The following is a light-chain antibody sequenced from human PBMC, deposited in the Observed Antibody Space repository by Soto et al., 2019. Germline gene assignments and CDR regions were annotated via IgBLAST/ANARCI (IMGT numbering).Light chain of an antibody. Sequence: DIQMTQSPSSLSASVGDRVTITCRASQSISNYLNWYQQKPGKAPNLLIYVASNLQSGVPSRFSGSGSGTDFTLTISNLQPVDFATYYCQQSYSTPRTFGQGTKLEIK. CDR2: VAS. J-gene: IGKJ2*01. CDR3: QQSYSTPRT. CDR1: QSISNY. V-gene: IGKV1-39*01.